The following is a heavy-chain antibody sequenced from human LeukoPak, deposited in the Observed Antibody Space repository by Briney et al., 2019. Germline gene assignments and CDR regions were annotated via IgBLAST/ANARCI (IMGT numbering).Heavy chain of an antibody. CDR3: AAGNTFDI. CDR2: IRQDGNEK. J-gene: IGHJ3*02. Sequence: GGSLRLSCAASGITFSTYWMSWVRQAPGKGLEWEANIRQDGNEKNYVGSVKGRFTISRDNAKNSLYLQMNSLRAEDTAVYYCAAGNTFDIWGQGTMVTVS. CDR1: GITFSTYW. V-gene: IGHV3-7*01. D-gene: IGHD1-14*01.